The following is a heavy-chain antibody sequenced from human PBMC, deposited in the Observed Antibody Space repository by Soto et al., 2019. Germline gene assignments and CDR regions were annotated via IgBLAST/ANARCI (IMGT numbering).Heavy chain of an antibody. D-gene: IGHD6-13*01. CDR3: ARDGKHQVVSTDYYYGMDV. V-gene: IGHV3-30-3*01. CDR1: GFTFSNYA. CDR2: ISSDGNNE. J-gene: IGHJ6*02. Sequence: GGSLRLSCAASGFTFSNYAIHWVRQAPGKWLEWVAVISSDGNNEYYADSVKGRFTISRDNSKNTLYLQMSRLRAEDTAVYSSARDGKHQVVSTDYYYGMDVWGQGTTVTVSS.